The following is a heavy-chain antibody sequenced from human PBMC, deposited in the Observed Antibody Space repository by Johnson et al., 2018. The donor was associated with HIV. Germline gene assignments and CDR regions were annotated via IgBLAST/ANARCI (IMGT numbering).Heavy chain of an antibody. CDR2: INQDGSEK. CDR3: AKSPRFTIFGSDAFDI. D-gene: IGHD3-3*01. Sequence: VQLVESGGRVVRPGGSLTLPCAASGFSFSRHWMSWVRQAPGKGLEWVANINQDGSEKYYVDSVKGRFTISRDNAKNTLYLQMNSLRAEDTAVYYCAKSPRFTIFGSDAFDIWGQGTMVTVSS. V-gene: IGHV3-7*03. J-gene: IGHJ3*02. CDR1: GFSFSRHW.